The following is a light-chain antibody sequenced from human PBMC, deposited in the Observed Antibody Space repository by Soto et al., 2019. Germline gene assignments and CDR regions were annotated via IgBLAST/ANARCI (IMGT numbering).Light chain of an antibody. CDR1: SSDVGGYNY. CDR3: SSYAGTSYIV. Sequence: QSVLTQPPSASGSLGQSVTISCTGTSSDVGGYNYVSWYQQLPGKAPKLIIYAVNKWPSGVPDRFSGSKSGNTASLTVSGLQAEDEADYYCSSYAGTSYIVFGSGTKATV. CDR2: AVN. J-gene: IGLJ1*01. V-gene: IGLV2-8*01.